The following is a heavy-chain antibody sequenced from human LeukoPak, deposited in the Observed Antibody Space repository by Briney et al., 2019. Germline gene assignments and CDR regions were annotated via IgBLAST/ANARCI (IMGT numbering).Heavy chain of an antibody. CDR3: ARVWYSGSYPLGY. CDR1: GFTLSSYA. Sequence: GGSLRLSCAASGFTLSSYAMSWVRQAPGKGLEWVSCISSSGSTIYYADSAKGRFTISRDNTKNSLYLQMNSLRAEDTAFYYWARVWYSGSYPLGYWGQGTLVTVSS. D-gene: IGHD1-26*01. CDR2: ISSSGSTI. V-gene: IGHV3-48*03. J-gene: IGHJ4*02.